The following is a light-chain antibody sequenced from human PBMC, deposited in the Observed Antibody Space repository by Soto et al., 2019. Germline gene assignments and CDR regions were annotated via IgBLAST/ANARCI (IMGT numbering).Light chain of an antibody. CDR3: QSELT. CDR1: QSISSY. V-gene: IGKV1-39*01. Sequence: DIQMTQSPSSLSASVGDRVTITCRASQSISSYLNWYQQKPGKAPKLLIYAASSLQSGVPSRFSGSGSGTDFTLTISSLQPEDFATYYCQSELTFGGGTKVEIK. CDR2: AAS. J-gene: IGKJ4*01.